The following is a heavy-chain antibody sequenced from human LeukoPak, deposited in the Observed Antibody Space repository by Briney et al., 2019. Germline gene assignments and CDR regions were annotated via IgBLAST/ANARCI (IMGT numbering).Heavy chain of an antibody. CDR3: ARDYKYAFDN. V-gene: IGHV3-11*06. D-gene: IGHD5-24*01. Sequence: PGGPLRLSCAASGFTYRDYSMNWLRQAPGKGLEWISYIGIDSGNTNYADSVKGRFTISGDKAKNSLYLQMNSLRVEDTAVYYCARDYKYAFDNWGQGTLVTVSS. J-gene: IGHJ4*02. CDR2: IGIDSGNT. CDR1: GFTYRDYS.